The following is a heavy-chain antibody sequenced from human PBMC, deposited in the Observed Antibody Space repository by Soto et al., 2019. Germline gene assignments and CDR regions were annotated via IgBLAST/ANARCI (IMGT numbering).Heavy chain of an antibody. CDR2: INPANGNT. CDR1: GYTFTAYA. V-gene: IGHV1-3*05. D-gene: IGHD3-16*02. CDR3: TRSAISPYGGLIGPFDY. J-gene: IGHJ4*02. Sequence: QVQLAQSGAEERKPGASVKVSCEATGYTFTAYAMHWVRQAPGQRLEWMGWINPANGNTKYSQKFQGRLTFTSXTSANTVYMELNSLTSEDTAMYYCTRSAISPYGGLIGPFDYWGQGNLVTVSS.